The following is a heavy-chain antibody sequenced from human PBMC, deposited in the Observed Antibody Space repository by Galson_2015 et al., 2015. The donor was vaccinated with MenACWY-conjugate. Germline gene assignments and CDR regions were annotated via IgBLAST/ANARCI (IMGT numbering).Heavy chain of an antibody. V-gene: IGHV5-51*01. Sequence: QSGAEVKKPGETLKISCKASGYNFITYWIGWVRQVPGKGLEWVGLISPIDSKTRYSPAFEGRVTISADNSITTAYLQWNSLQASDTAMYYCARHPPGGRGMGVWGQGTLVTVSS. D-gene: IGHD6-13*01. CDR3: ARHPPGGRGMGV. CDR2: ISPIDSKT. J-gene: IGHJ4*02. CDR1: GYNFITYW.